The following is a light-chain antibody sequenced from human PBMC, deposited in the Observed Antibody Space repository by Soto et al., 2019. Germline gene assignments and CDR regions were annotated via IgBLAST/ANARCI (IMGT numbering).Light chain of an antibody. V-gene: IGLV2-14*01. Sequence: QSLLTQPAPVCGSPGQSSTNSCPGTNSHVGGYNFVSWYQQHPGKAPKFIIYQVSHRPSGVSSRFSGSKSGNTASLTISGLRAEDEADYYCTSFTSKSTYVFGTGTKVTVL. CDR1: NSHVGGYNF. J-gene: IGLJ1*01. CDR3: TSFTSKSTYV. CDR2: QVS.